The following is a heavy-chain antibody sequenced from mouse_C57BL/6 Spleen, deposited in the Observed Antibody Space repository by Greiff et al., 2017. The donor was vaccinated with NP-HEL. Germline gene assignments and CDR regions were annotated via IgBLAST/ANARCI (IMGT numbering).Heavy chain of an antibody. CDR1: GFSLTSYG. J-gene: IGHJ4*01. V-gene: IGHV2-5*01. CDR2: IWRGGST. CDR3: AKKGLYDYGTMEYAMDY. Sequence: QVQLQQSGPGLVQPSQSLSITCTVSGFSLTSYGVHWVRQSPGKGLEWLGVIWRGGSTDYNAAFLSRLSISKDNSKSQVFFKMLSLQADDTAIYYCAKKGLYDYGTMEYAMDYWGRGTSDTVSS. D-gene: IGHD2-4*01.